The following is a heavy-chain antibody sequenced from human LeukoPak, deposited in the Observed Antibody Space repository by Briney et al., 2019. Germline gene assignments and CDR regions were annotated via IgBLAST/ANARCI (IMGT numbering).Heavy chain of an antibody. Sequence: ASVKVSCKASEYSFTCYNIYWMRQAPGQGLEWMGRINFDSGGTNSAQKFQGRVTMTRDTSVSTAYMELTRLISDDTAVYYCARLSIPDYYFDLWGQGAPVTVSS. CDR3: ARLSIPDYYFDL. J-gene: IGHJ4*02. V-gene: IGHV1-2*06. CDR1: EYSFTCYN. CDR2: INFDSGGT. D-gene: IGHD4/OR15-4a*01.